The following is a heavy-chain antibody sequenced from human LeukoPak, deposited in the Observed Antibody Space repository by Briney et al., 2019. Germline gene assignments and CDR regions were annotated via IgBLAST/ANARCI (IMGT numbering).Heavy chain of an antibody. Sequence: SETLSFTCTVSGGSISSGGYYWSWIRQHPGKGLEWIGYIYYSGSTYYNPSLKSRVTISVDTSKNQFSLKLSSVTAADTAVYYCARVECSSTSCSFDYWGQGTLVTVSS. CDR2: IYYSGST. J-gene: IGHJ4*02. CDR3: ARVECSSTSCSFDY. V-gene: IGHV4-31*03. CDR1: GGSISSGGYY. D-gene: IGHD2-2*01.